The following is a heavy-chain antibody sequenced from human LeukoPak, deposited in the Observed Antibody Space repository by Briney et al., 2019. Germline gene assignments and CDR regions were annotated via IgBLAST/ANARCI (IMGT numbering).Heavy chain of an antibody. V-gene: IGHV4-59*01. CDR2: IYYSGST. D-gene: IGHD3-22*01. CDR3: ARDPRPPYDSSGGNWFDP. Sequence: SETLSLTCTVSGGSISSYYWSWIRQPPGKGLEWIGYIYYSGSTNYNPSLKSRVTISVDTSKNQFSLKLSSVTAADTAVYYCARDPRPPYDSSGGNWFDPWGQGTLVTVSS. J-gene: IGHJ5*02. CDR1: GGSISSYY.